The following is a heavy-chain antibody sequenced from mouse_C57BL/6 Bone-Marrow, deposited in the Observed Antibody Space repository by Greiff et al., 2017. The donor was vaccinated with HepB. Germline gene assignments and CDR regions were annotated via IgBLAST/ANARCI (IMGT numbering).Heavy chain of an antibody. D-gene: IGHD1-1*01. J-gene: IGHJ2*01. CDR1: GYTFTEYT. CDR3: ARHEKVITSVVAPFDD. Sequence: QVQLKESGAELVKPGASVKLSCKASGYTFTEYTIHWVKQRSGQGLEWIGWFYPGSGSIKYNEKFKDKATLTADKSSSTVYMELSRLTSEDSAVYVCARHEKVITSVVAPFDDWGQGTTLTVAS. V-gene: IGHV1-62-2*01. CDR2: FYPGSGSI.